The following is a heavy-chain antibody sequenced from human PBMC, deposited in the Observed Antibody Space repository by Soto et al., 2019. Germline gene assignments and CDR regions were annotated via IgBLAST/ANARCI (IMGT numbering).Heavy chain of an antibody. D-gene: IGHD3-16*02. CDR1: GGSFSGYY. CDR2: INHSGST. CDR3: ARGHYDYIWGSYRLNWFHP. V-gene: IGHV4-34*01. Sequence: ETLSLTCAVDGGSFSGYYWSWIRQPPGKGLEWIGEINHSGSTNYNPSLKSRVTISVDTSKNQFSLKLSSVTAADTAVYYCARGHYDYIWGSYRLNWFHPWGQGTLVTVSS. J-gene: IGHJ5*02.